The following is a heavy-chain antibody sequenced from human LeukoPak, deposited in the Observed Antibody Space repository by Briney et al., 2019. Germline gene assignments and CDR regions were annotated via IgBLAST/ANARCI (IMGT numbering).Heavy chain of an antibody. J-gene: IGHJ3*02. V-gene: IGHV4-34*01. Sequence: SETLSLTCAVYSGSFNGYYWSWIRQPPGKGLEWIGEINHSGSTNYNPSLKSRVTMSVDTSKNQFSLKPSSVTAADPAVYYCARMTSGAFDMWGQGTMVTVSS. CDR2: INHSGST. CDR1: SGSFNGYY. CDR3: ARMTSGAFDM.